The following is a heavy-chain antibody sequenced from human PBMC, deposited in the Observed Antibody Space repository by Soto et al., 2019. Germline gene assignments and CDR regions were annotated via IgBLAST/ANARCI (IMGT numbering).Heavy chain of an antibody. V-gene: IGHV4-39*01. CDR3: VSAPSYNWKLDY. CDR1: GDSISSSTFY. D-gene: IGHD1-1*01. Sequence: TSETLSLTCTVSGDSISSSTFYWGWVRQPPGKGLEWIGYIYYTGSTYNNPSLNSRVTISIDTSKNQFSLRLTSVTAADTAVYYCVSAPSYNWKLDYWGQGTLVPVSS. CDR2: IYYTGST. J-gene: IGHJ4*02.